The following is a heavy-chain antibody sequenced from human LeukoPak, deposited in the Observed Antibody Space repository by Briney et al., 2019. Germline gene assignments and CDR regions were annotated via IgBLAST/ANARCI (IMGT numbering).Heavy chain of an antibody. CDR3: ARDHTAMVLTFDASDI. Sequence: GGSLRLSCVASGFTFSSYGMHWVRQAPGKGLEWVALVSYDGNNHSYADSLKGRFTISRDNSKNTLYLQMTSLRVEDTALYYCARDHTAMVLTFDASDIWGQGTTVTVSS. CDR1: GFTFSSYG. CDR2: VSYDGNNH. D-gene: IGHD5-18*01. J-gene: IGHJ3*02. V-gene: IGHV3-30*03.